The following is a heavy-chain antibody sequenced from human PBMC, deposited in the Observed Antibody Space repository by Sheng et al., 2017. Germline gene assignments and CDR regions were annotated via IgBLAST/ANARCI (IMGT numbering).Heavy chain of an antibody. CDR3: ARVVPAAIALIAAAGTADY. V-gene: IGHV1-18*01. CDR1: GYTFTSYG. CDR2: ISAYNGNT. J-gene: IGHJ4*02. Sequence: QVQLVQSGAEVKKPGASVKVSCKASGYTFTSYGISWVRQAPGQGLEWMGWISAYNGNTNYAQKLQGRVTMTTDTSTSTAYMELRSLRSDDTAVYYCARVVPAAIALIAAAGTADYWGQGTLVTVSS. D-gene: IGHD6-13*01.